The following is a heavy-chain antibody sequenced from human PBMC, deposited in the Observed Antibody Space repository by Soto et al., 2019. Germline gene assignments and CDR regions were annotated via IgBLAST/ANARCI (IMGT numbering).Heavy chain of an antibody. CDR2: IYYSGST. V-gene: IGHV4-31*08. D-gene: IGHD3-10*01. CDR3: VRQGFGPLHGLVDV. CDR1: GGSISSGGYY. J-gene: IGHJ6*02. Sequence: SSETLSLTCTVSGGSISSGGYYWSWIRQHPGKGLEWIGYIYYSGSTYYNPSLKSRVTISVDTSKNQFSLKLTSVTATDTGVYYCVRQGFGPLHGLVDVRGQGTTVTVSS.